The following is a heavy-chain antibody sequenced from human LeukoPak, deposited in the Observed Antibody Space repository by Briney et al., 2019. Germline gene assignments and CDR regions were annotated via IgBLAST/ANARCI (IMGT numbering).Heavy chain of an antibody. D-gene: IGHD6-6*01. Sequence: GASVKVSCKASGYTFTSYDINWVRQATGQGLEWMGWMNPNSGNTGYAQKFQGRVTMTRNTSISTAYMELSSLRSEDTAVYYCARLEYPPRYYYGMDVWGQGTTVTVSS. J-gene: IGHJ6*02. CDR1: GYTFTSYD. V-gene: IGHV1-8*01. CDR2: MNPNSGNT. CDR3: ARLEYPPRYYYGMDV.